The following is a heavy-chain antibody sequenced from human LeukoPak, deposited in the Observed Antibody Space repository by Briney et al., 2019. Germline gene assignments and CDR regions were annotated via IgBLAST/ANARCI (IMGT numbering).Heavy chain of an antibody. D-gene: IGHD5-18*01. CDR1: GGSISSGDYY. Sequence: SETLSLTCTVFGGSISSGDYYWGWIRQHPGKGLEWIGYISYSGSTYYNPSLQSRVTISVDTSKTQFSLKPSSVTAADTAVYYCARDLGYGRGFDYWGQGSLVTVSS. V-gene: IGHV4-31*03. CDR3: ARDLGYGRGFDY. CDR2: ISYSGST. J-gene: IGHJ4*02.